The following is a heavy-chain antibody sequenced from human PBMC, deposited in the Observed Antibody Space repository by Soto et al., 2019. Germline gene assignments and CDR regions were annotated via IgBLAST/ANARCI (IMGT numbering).Heavy chain of an antibody. Sequence: QVQLVQSGAEVKMPGSSVKVSCKASGGTFSSYALSWVRQAPGQGLEWMGGIIPRFGTANYAQKLQGRVTITADESTSTGYMELSSLRSVDTAVYYCARNHGSLVPAATGGYFYYGLDVWGQGTTVIVSS. D-gene: IGHD2-2*01. V-gene: IGHV1-69*01. CDR1: GGTFSSYA. CDR3: ARNHGSLVPAATGGYFYYGLDV. J-gene: IGHJ6*02. CDR2: IIPRFGTA.